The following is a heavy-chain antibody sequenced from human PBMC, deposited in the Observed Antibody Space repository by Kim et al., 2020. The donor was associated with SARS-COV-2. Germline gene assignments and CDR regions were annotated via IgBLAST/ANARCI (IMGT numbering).Heavy chain of an antibody. CDR2: INPSGVFT. J-gene: IGHJ4*02. V-gene: IGHV1-46*01. CDR3: AREAALIAVPKKNFDY. Sequence: ASVKVSCKASGFTFTNYFMHWVRQAPGQGLEWMGTINPSGVFTLFTQKYQGRVIITKDTSTSTVYMEVRSLRSEDTAVYYCAREAALIAVPKKNFDYWGQGTLVTVSS. CDR1: GFTFTNYF. D-gene: IGHD6-19*01.